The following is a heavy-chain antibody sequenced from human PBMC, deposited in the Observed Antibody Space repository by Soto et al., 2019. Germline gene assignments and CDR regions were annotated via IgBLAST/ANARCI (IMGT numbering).Heavy chain of an antibody. CDR3: ARDAPGWELLGGAFDY. CDR1: GYTFTSYG. J-gene: IGHJ4*02. CDR2: ISAYNGNT. D-gene: IGHD1-26*01. Sequence: ASVKVSCKASGYTFTSYGISWVRQAPGQGPEWMGWISAYNGNTNYAQKLQGRVTMTTDTSTSTAYMELRSLRSDDTAAYYCARDAPGWELLGGAFDYWGQGTLVTVSS. V-gene: IGHV1-18*01.